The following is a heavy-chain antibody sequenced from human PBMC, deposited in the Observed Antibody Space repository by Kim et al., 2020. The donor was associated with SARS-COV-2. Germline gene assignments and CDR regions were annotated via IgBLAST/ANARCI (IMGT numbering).Heavy chain of an antibody. CDR1: GGSISSYY. CDR2: IYYSGST. Sequence: SETLSLTCTVSGGSISSYYWSWIRQPPGKGLEWIGYIYYSGSTNYNPSLKSRVTISVDTSKNQFSLKLSSVTAADTAVYYCARERYTAMETVCYFDLWGRGTLVTVSS. CDR3: ARERYTAMETVCYFDL. J-gene: IGHJ2*01. V-gene: IGHV4-59*01. D-gene: IGHD5-18*01.